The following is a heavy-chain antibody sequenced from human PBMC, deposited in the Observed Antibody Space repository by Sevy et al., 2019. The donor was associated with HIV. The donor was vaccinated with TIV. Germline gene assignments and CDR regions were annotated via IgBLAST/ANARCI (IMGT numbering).Heavy chain of an antibody. Sequence: GGSLRLSCAASGFTFSSYEMNWVRQAPGKGLELISYISSGGSPIYYADSVKGRFTISRDNAKNSLYLQMNSLRVEDTALYYCVRVVAYYDKGLDPWGQGTLVTVSS. J-gene: IGHJ5*02. CDR2: ISSGGSPI. CDR1: GFTFSSYE. CDR3: VRVVAYYDKGLDP. V-gene: IGHV3-48*03. D-gene: IGHD3-16*01.